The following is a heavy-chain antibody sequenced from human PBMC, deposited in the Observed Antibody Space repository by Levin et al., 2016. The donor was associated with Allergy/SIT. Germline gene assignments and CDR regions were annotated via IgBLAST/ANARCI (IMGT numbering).Heavy chain of an antibody. V-gene: IGHV3-7*03. CDR3: ARISGWHVPFWFDP. CDR2: IKQDGSEK. D-gene: IGHD6-19*01. CDR1: GFTFSSYW. J-gene: IGHJ5*02. Sequence: GESLKISCAASGFTFSSYWMSWVRQAPGKGLEWVANIKQDGSEKYYVDSVKGRFTISRDNAKNSLYLQMNSLRAEDTAVYYCARISGWHVPFWFDPWGQGTLVTVSS.